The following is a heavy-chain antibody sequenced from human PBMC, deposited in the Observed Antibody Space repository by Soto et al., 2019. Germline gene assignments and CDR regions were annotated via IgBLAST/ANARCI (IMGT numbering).Heavy chain of an antibody. CDR1: GFTFSNAW. D-gene: IGHD5-18*01. V-gene: IGHV3-15*07. J-gene: IGHJ4*02. CDR3: TTDVVDTAMVPDY. Sequence: PGGSLRLSCAASGFTFSNAWMNWVRQAPGKGLEWVGRIKSKTDGGTTDYTAPVKGRFTISRDDSKNTLYLQMNSLKTEDTAVYYCTTDVVDTAMVPDYWGQGTLVTVSS. CDR2: IKSKTDGGTT.